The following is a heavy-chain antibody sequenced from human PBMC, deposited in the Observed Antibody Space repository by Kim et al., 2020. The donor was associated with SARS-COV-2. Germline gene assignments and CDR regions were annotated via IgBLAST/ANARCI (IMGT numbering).Heavy chain of an antibody. J-gene: IGHJ4*02. CDR1: GGSFSGYY. V-gene: IGHV4-34*01. CDR2: INHSGST. D-gene: IGHD5-18*01. CDR3: ARVKYSYGHFDY. Sequence: SETLSLTCAVYGGSFSGYYWSWIRQPPGKGLEWIGEINHSGSTNYNPSLKSRVTISVDTSKNQFSLKLSSVTAADTAVYYCARVKYSYGHFDYWGQGTLVTVSS.